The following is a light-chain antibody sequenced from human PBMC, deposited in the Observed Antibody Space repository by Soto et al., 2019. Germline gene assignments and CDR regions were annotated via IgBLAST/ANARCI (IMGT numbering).Light chain of an antibody. CDR2: DVT. J-gene: IGLJ1*01. V-gene: IGLV2-14*03. CDR3: CSYTSSSSLV. Sequence: LTQPASLSGSPGQSITISCTGTSSDVGAYNYVSWYQQYPGKAPKLMIYDVTSRPSGVSNRFSGSKSGNAASLTISGLQAEDEADYYCCSYTSSSSLVFGTGTKVTVL. CDR1: SSDVGAYNY.